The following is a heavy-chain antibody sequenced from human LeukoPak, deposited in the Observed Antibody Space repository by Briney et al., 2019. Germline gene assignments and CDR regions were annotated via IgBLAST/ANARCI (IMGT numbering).Heavy chain of an antibody. J-gene: IGHJ4*02. D-gene: IGHD6-6*01. Sequence: SETLSLTCTVSGGSISSYYWSWIRQPPGKGLEWIGYIYYSGSTNYNPSLKSRVTISVDTSKNQLSLRLNSVTAADTAVYYCARAGIAARHFDYWGQGTLVTVSS. V-gene: IGHV4-59*01. CDR2: IYYSGST. CDR3: ARAGIAARHFDY. CDR1: GGSISSYY.